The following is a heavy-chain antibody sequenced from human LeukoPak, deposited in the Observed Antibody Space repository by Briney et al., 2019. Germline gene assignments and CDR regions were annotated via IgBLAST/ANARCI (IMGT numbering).Heavy chain of an antibody. V-gene: IGHV3-30*18. CDR3: ANPPSRSGKTAFDI. CDR2: ISYDGSNK. D-gene: IGHD3-10*01. CDR1: GFTFSSYG. J-gene: IGHJ3*02. Sequence: PGRSLRLSCAASGFTFSSYGMHWVRQAPGKGLEWVAVISYDGSNKYYADSVQGRFTISRDNSKNTLYLQMNSLRAEDTAVYYCANPPSRSGKTAFDIWGQGTMVTVSS.